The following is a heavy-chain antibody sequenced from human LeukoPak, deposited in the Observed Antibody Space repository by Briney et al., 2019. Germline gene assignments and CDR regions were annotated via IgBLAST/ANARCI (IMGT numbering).Heavy chain of an antibody. CDR1: GFSFNSYD. J-gene: IGHJ2*01. CDR2: IGTGGDT. Sequence: GGSLRLSCAASGFSFNSYDMHWVRQARGKGLEWVGAIGTGGDTYYADSVKGRLTISRENAKKSLYLQMDCLRAGDTAVYYRARDRGYDFWSSSFDLWGRGTLVTVSS. D-gene: IGHD3-3*01. V-gene: IGHV3-13*01. CDR3: ARDRGYDFWSSSFDL.